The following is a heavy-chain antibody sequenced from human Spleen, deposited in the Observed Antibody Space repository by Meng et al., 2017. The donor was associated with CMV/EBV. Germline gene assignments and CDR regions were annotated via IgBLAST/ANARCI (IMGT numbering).Heavy chain of an antibody. CDR1: GYTCTGYY. Sequence: SCKASGYTCTGYYMHWVRQAPGQGLEWMGWINSHSGVTNYAQKFQGRVTMTRDASINTAYMALTRLTSDDTAVYYCAKLGQLGDFGYWGQGTLVTVSS. CDR3: AKLGQLGDFGY. CDR2: INSHSGVT. D-gene: IGHD3-10*01. V-gene: IGHV1-2*02. J-gene: IGHJ4*02.